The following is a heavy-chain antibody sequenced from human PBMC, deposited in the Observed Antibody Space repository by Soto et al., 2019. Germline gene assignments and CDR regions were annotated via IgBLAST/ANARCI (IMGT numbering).Heavy chain of an antibody. V-gene: IGHV1-58*01. J-gene: IGHJ6*02. Sequence: QMQLVQSGPEVKKPGTSVKVSCKASGFTFTSSAVQWVRQARGQRLEWIGWIVVGSGNTNYAQKFQERVTITRDMYTSTAYMELSSLRSEDTAVYYCAADRSSGYYPYYYYYGMDVWGQGTTVTVSS. CDR1: GFTFTSSA. CDR2: IVVGSGNT. D-gene: IGHD3-22*01. CDR3: AADRSSGYYPYYYYYGMDV.